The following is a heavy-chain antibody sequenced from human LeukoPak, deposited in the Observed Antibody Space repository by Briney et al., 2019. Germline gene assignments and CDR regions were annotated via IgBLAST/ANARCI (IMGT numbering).Heavy chain of an antibody. CDR1: GFTFSDYW. V-gene: IGHV3-7*01. J-gene: IGHJ3*02. Sequence: GGSLRLSCATSGFTFSDYWLSWVRQAPGKGLEGVANIRQDGSEERYVDSVKGRFTISRDNAKKSLYLQMNNLRAEDTAVYYCARRGSYGFAFDIWGQGTMVTVSS. D-gene: IGHD5-18*01. CDR3: ARRGSYGFAFDI. CDR2: IRQDGSEE.